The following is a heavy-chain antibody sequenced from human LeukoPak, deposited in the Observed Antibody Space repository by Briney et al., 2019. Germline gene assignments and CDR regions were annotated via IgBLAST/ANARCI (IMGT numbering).Heavy chain of an antibody. V-gene: IGHV3-30-3*01. J-gene: IGHJ4*02. D-gene: IGHD3-3*01. CDR1: GFTFSSYA. CDR2: ISYDGSNK. CDR3: ARESTRYYDFWSGYYTNPPYYFDY. Sequence: GRSLRLSCAASGFTFSSYAMHWVRQAPGKGLEWVAVISYDGSNKYYADSVKGRFTISRDNSENTLYLQMNRLRAEDTAVYYCARESTRYYDFWSGYYTNPPYYFDYWGQGTLVTVSS.